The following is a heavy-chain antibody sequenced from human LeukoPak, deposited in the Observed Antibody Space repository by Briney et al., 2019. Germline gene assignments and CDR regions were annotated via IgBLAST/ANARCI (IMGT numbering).Heavy chain of an antibody. Sequence: PGGSLRLSCVDSGFTFSSYAMSWVRQVPGKGLEWVSGISDSGGSTYHADSVKGRFTISRDNSKNTLYLQMNSLRAEDTAVYYCASRQGLGWHYVNWGQGTLVTVSS. CDR1: GFTFSSYA. CDR2: ISDSGGST. CDR3: ASRQGLGWHYVN. D-gene: IGHD3-10*02. J-gene: IGHJ4*02. V-gene: IGHV3-23*01.